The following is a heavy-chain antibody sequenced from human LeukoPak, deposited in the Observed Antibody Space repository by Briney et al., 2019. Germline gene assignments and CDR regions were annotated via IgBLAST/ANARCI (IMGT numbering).Heavy chain of an antibody. J-gene: IGHJ6*03. Sequence: GSLRLSCAASGFTFSGYGMHWVRQPPGKGLEWIGEINHSGSTNYNPSLKSRVTISVDTSKNQFSLKLSSVTAADTAVYYCARGRRIRSYMDVWGKGTTVTVSS. CDR2: INHSGST. CDR3: ARGRRIRSYMDV. V-gene: IGHV4-34*01. CDR1: GFTFSGYG. D-gene: IGHD2-15*01.